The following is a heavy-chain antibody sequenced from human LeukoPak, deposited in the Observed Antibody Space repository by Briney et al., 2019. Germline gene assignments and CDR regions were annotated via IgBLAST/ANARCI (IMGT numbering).Heavy chain of an antibody. V-gene: IGHV3-48*01. CDR1: GFTFSSYS. J-gene: IGHJ3*02. CDR3: VREISSGLTFDI. D-gene: IGHD3/OR15-3a*01. CDR2: ISGSDGTT. Sequence: GGSLRLSCAASGFTFSSYSMNWVRQAPGKGLEWVSYISGSDGTTYYGDSVKGRFTISRDNAKNSLYLQMNALRAEDTAIYYCVREISSGLTFDIWGQGTMVTVSS.